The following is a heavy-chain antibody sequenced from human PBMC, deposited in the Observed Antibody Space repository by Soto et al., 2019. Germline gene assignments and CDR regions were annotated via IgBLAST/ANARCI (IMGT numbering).Heavy chain of an antibody. D-gene: IGHD2-15*01. CDR2: IYYSGST. V-gene: IGHV4-28*01. CDR3: ARGGGYDSFDF. CDR1: GFTISSNNW. Sequence: PSETLSLTCDVFGFTISSNNWWGWIRRPPGKALEWIGDIYYSGSTRYNPSLKSRVTMSVDKARDQFSLTLNSVTAADKAVYYCARGGGYDSFDFWGQGIQVTVSS. J-gene: IGHJ4*02.